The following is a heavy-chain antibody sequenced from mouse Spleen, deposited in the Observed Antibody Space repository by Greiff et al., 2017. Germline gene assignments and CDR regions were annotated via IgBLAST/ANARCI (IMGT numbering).Heavy chain of an antibody. CDR3: ARELGASYFDY. D-gene: IGHD6-1*01. J-gene: IGHJ2*01. Sequence: EVMLVESGGGLVKPGGSLKLSCAASGFTFSSYAMSWVRQTPEKRLEWVATISDGGSYTYYPDNVKGRFTISRDNAKNNLYLQMSHLKSEDTAMYYCARELGASYFDYWGQGTTLTVSS. V-gene: IGHV5-4*01. CDR2: ISDGGSYT. CDR1: GFTFSSYA.